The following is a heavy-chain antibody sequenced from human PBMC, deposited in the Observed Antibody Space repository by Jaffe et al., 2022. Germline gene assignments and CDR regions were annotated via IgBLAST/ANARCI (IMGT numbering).Heavy chain of an antibody. CDR3: AKTIPYWYFDV. Sequence: EVQLLESGGGLVQPGGSLRLSCTASGFTFDIQDMSWVRQAPGRGLEWVSALSRDGVGTTYADSVKGRFTISRDTSKKTVYLQMNSLRADDTAVYYCAKTIPYWYFDVWGRGTPVTVSS. J-gene: IGHJ2*01. CDR2: LSRDGVGT. CDR1: GFTFDIQD. V-gene: IGHV3-23*01.